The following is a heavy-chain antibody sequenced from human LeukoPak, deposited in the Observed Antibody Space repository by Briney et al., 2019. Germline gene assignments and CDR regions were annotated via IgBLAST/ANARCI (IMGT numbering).Heavy chain of an antibody. V-gene: IGHV3-30-3*01. D-gene: IGHD6-19*01. CDR2: MSADGINT. Sequence: GGSLRLSCTASGFIFSDYAMHWVRQAPGKGLEWVAVMSADGINTFYAASVRGRFTISRDNSQGTVNLQMNSLTSADTAVYYCARNAGSAWISCFDSWGQGSLVAVSS. CDR1: GFIFSDYA. J-gene: IGHJ4*02. CDR3: ARNAGSAWISCFDS.